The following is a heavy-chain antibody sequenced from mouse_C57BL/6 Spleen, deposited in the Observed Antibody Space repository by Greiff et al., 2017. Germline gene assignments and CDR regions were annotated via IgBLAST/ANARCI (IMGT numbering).Heavy chain of an antibody. CDR3: ARPGGSSYWFAY. CDR1: GYAFSSSW. D-gene: IGHD1-1*01. V-gene: IGHV1-82*01. Sequence: VQLQQSGPELVKPGASVKISCTASGYAFSSSWMNWVKQRPGQGLEWIGRIYPGDGDTNYTGKFKGKATLTADKSSSTAYMQLSSLTSEDSAVYFCARPGGSSYWFAYWGQGTLVTVSA. CDR2: IYPGDGDT. J-gene: IGHJ3*01.